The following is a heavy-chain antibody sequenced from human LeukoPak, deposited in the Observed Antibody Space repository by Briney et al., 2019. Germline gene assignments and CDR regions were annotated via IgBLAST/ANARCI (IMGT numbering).Heavy chain of an antibody. V-gene: IGHV4-4*07. D-gene: IGHD6-19*01. Sequence: SKTLSLTCTVSGGSISSYYWSWIRQPAGKGLEWIGRIYTSGSTNYNPSLKSRVTMSVDTSKNQFSLKLSSVTAADTAVYYCARVGEGPYSSGLDAFDIWGQGTMVTVSS. CDR3: ARVGEGPYSSGLDAFDI. CDR1: GGSISSYY. J-gene: IGHJ3*02. CDR2: IYTSGST.